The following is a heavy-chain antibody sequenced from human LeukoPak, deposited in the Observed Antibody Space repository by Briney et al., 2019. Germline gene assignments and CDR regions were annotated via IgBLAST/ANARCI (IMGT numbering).Heavy chain of an antibody. CDR2: ISGFGDRI. CDR3: AKEGSNWDVDY. J-gene: IGHJ4*02. CDR1: GFTFSSYA. D-gene: IGHD1-1*01. V-gene: IGHV3-23*01. Sequence: GGSLRLSCAASGFTFSSYAMTWVRQAPGKGLEWVSTISGFGDRIFYGDSVKGRFTISRDTSKNTLYLQMNSLRADDSAVYYCAKEGSNWDVDYWGQGTLVTVSS.